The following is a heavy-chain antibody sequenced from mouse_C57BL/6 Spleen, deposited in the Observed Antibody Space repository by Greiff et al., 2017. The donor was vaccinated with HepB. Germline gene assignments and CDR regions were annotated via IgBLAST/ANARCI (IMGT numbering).Heavy chain of an antibody. D-gene: IGHD1-1*01. CDR3: APSTTVVARAY. CDR1: GYTFTSYG. J-gene: IGHJ3*01. V-gene: IGHV1-81*01. CDR2: IYPRSGNT. Sequence: QVQLQQSGAELARPGASVKLSCKASGYTFTSYGISWVKQRTGQGLEWIGEIYPRSGNTYYNEKFKGKATLTADKSSSTAYMELRSLTSEDSAVYFCAPSTTVVARAYWGQGTLVTVSA.